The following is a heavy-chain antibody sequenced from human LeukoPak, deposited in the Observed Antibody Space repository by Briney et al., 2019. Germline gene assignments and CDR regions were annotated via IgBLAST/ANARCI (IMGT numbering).Heavy chain of an antibody. V-gene: IGHV4-4*07. Sequence: PSETLSLTCTVSGGSISSNYWSWIRQSAGTGLEWIGRIYGSGITDYNPSLKSRVTMSLDTSRKQFSLRLTSVTAADTAVYYCARLKFYDSTGYSPGYYMDVWGKGTTVSVFS. CDR1: GGSISSNY. CDR3: ARLKFYDSTGYSPGYYMDV. J-gene: IGHJ6*03. CDR2: IYGSGIT. D-gene: IGHD3-22*01.